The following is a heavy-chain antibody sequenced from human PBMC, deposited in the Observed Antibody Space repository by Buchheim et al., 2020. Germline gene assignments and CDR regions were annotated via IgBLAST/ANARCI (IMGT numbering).Heavy chain of an antibody. CDR1: GVSISSGPFY. V-gene: IGHV4-31*03. CDR2: IHYTGLA. D-gene: IGHD3-22*01. Sequence: QVQLQESGPGLVKPSQTLSLTCTVSGVSISSGPFYWTWIRQQPGKGLEWIGYIHYTGLAYSSPSLSSRLSMSVDTSQNQFSLTLTAVTAADTAIYYCARVGSGYFQFDSWGQGTL. J-gene: IGHJ4*02. CDR3: ARVGSGYFQFDS.